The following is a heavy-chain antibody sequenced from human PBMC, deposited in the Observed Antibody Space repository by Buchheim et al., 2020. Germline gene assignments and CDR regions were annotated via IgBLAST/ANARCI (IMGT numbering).Heavy chain of an antibody. V-gene: IGHV1-18*01. CDR1: GYTFTSYG. D-gene: IGHD3-3*01. J-gene: IGHJ4*02. Sequence: QVQLVQSGAEVKKPGASVKVSCKASGYTFTSYGISWVRQAPGQGLEWMGWISAYNGNTNYAQKLQGRVTMTTDTSTSTAYMELRSLRSDDTAVYYCARDQLPTNIRFLEWLPYYYFDYWGQGTL. CDR2: ISAYNGNT. CDR3: ARDQLPTNIRFLEWLPYYYFDY.